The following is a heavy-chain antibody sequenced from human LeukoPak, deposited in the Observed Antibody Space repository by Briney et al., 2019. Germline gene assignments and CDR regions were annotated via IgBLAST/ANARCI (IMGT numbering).Heavy chain of an antibody. CDR1: GFTFDDYA. V-gene: IGHV3-9*01. CDR2: ISWNSGSI. J-gene: IGHJ6*03. CDR3: AKDSGGGSGIYYMDV. D-gene: IGHD3-10*01. Sequence: GGSLRLSCAASGFTFDDYAMHWVRQAPGKGLEWVSGISWNSGSIGYADSVKGRFTISRDNAKNSLYLQMNSLRAEDTALYYCAKDSGGGSGIYYMDVWGKGTTVTVSS.